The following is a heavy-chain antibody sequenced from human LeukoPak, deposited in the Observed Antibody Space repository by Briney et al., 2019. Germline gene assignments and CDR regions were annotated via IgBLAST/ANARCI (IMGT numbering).Heavy chain of an antibody. CDR3: ARDYYDFWSGYRQYYFDY. V-gene: IGHV1-2*02. J-gene: IGHJ4*02. CDR2: INPNSSGT. D-gene: IGHD3-3*01. Sequence: ASVKVSCKASGYTFTGYYMHWVRQAPGQGLEWMGWINPNSSGTNYAQKFQGKVTMTRDTSISTAYMELSRLRSDDTAVYYCARDYYDFWSGYRQYYFDYWGQGTLVTVSS. CDR1: GYTFTGYY.